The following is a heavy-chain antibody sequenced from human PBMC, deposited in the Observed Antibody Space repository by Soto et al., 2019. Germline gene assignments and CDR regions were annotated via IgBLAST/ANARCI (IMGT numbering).Heavy chain of an antibody. CDR3: ASSVTTSFYYYGMDV. J-gene: IGHJ6*02. Sequence: SETLSLTCTVSGGSISSGGYYWSWIRQHPGKGLEWIGDIYHSGSTYYNPSLKSRVTISVDRSKNQFSLNLSSVTAADTAVYYCASSVTTSFYYYGMDVWGQGTTVTVSS. D-gene: IGHD4-17*01. CDR1: GGSISSGGYY. V-gene: IGHV4-30-2*01. CDR2: IYHSGST.